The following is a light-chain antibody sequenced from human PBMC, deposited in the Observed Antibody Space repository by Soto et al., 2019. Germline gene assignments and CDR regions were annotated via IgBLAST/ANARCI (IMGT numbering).Light chain of an antibody. CDR3: QQRHMWPIT. Sequence: VVLTQPPVTLSLSPGERATLSCRASQSFRGLLAWYQQKPGQAPRLLIYDAYNRATGMPPRFSGSGSGTDFTLTISSLEPEDSAVYYCQQRHMWPITFGQGTRMEIK. V-gene: IGKV3-11*01. J-gene: IGKJ5*01. CDR1: QSFRGL. CDR2: DAY.